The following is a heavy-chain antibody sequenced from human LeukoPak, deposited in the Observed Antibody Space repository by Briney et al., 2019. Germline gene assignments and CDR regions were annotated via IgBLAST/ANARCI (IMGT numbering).Heavy chain of an antibody. D-gene: IGHD6-19*01. CDR1: GFTFSSHW. V-gene: IGHV3-74*01. Sequence: PGGSLRLSCAASGFTFSSHWMHWVRQAPGKGLVWLSRINSDGSSTSYADSVKGRFTISRDNAKNTLYLQMNSLRAEDTAVYYCASARSSVAGHGNGHWGQGTLVTVSS. CDR3: ASARSSVAGHGNGH. CDR2: INSDGSST. J-gene: IGHJ4*02.